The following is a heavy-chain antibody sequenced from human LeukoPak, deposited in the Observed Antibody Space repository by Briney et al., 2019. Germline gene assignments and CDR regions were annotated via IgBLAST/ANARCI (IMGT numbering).Heavy chain of an antibody. D-gene: IGHD1-26*01. Sequence: SETLSLTCTVSGYSISSGYYWGWIRQPPGRGLEWIASIYYRGSTHYNPSLASLKSRVTISGDTSKNQFSLKLSSVTAADTAVYYCARTGGSFYFYYYMDVWGKGTTVTVSS. J-gene: IGHJ6*03. CDR2: IYYRGST. V-gene: IGHV4-38-2*02. CDR1: GYSISSGYY. CDR3: ARTGGSFYFYYYMDV.